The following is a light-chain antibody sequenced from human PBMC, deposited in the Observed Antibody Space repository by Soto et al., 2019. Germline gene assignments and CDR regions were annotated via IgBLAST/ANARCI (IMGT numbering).Light chain of an antibody. Sequence: QSVLNQPAAVTGCPGQSIAISCTGASSDVGGFNYVSWYQQHPGKAPKFMIYDVSSRPSGVSDRFSGSKSGNTASLTISGLQAEDEADYYCSSYTTSSTYVFGTGTKVTVL. J-gene: IGLJ1*01. V-gene: IGLV2-14*03. CDR2: DVS. CDR3: SSYTTSSTYV. CDR1: SSDVGGFNY.